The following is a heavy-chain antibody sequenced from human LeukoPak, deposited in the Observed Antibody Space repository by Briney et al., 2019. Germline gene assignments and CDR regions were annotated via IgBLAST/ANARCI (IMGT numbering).Heavy chain of an antibody. CDR2: ISAYNGNT. V-gene: IGHV1-18*01. D-gene: IGHD6-13*01. CDR3: AKELKIAPVGTVGFDI. Sequence: ASVKVSCKASGYTFTSYGISWVRQAPGQGLEWMGWISAYNGNTNYAQKLQGRVTMTTDTSTSTAYMELSRLRSDDTAVYYCAKELKIAPVGTVGFDIWGQGTMVTVSS. CDR1: GYTFTSYG. J-gene: IGHJ3*02.